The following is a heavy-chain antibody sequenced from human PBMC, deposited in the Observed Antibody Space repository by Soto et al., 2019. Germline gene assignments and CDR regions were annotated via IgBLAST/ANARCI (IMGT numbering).Heavy chain of an antibody. CDR3: TRDLDIGHRGYGQSNV. J-gene: IGHJ6*02. CDR2: IYYSGTT. Sequence: SETLSLTCSVSGGSIDTYYWTWFRQAPGRGLECIGNIYYSGTTNINPALESRVSLSIDRAKRQFSLTLSSVTAADTAVYYCTRDLDIGHRGYGQSNVWGQGKTVTVSS. V-gene: IGHV4-59*13. D-gene: IGHD5-12*01. CDR1: GGSIDTYY.